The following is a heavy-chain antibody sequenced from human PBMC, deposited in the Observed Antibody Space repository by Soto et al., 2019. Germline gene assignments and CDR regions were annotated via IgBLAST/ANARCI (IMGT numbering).Heavy chain of an antibody. CDR3: ARDSPDYGSGI. CDR1: GGSISSGDYY. D-gene: IGHD3-10*01. CDR2: IYYSGST. V-gene: IGHV4-30-4*01. Sequence: QVQLQESGPGLVKPSQTLSLTCTVSGGSISSGDYYWSWIRQPPGKGLEWIGYIYYSGSTYYTPSLKRRVIISVDTSKNQLSLKLSSVTAADTAVYFCARDSPDYGSGIWGQGTTVTVSS. J-gene: IGHJ6*01.